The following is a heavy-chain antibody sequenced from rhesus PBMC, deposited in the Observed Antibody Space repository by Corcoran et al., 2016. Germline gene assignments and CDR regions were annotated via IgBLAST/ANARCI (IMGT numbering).Heavy chain of an antibody. V-gene: IGHV4-127*01. Sequence: QVQLQESGPGLVKPSETLSLTCAVSGYSISRGSGWSWLRQPPRTRLEWFGYIGGSSGSTNYNPSLKSRVTISKDTSKNQVSLKLSSVTAADTAVYYCARGGGVVVRGDDAFDFWGQGLRVAVSS. CDR2: IGGSSGST. CDR1: GYSISRGSG. D-gene: IGHD3-16*01. J-gene: IGHJ3*01. CDR3: ARGGGVVVRGDDAFDF.